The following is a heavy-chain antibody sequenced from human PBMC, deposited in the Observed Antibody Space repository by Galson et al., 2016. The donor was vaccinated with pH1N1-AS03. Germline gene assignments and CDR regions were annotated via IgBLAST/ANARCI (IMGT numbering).Heavy chain of an antibody. CDR1: GFTINNNY. CDR3: ASAGYHTTGYHY. D-gene: IGHD3-16*02. V-gene: IGHV3-53*01. Sequence: SLRLSCAASGFTINNNYMSWVRQAPGKGLEWVSVIYGGGDTFYADSVKGRFTISRDNSKNTGYLQMNSLRVEDTAVYFCASAGYHTTGYHYWGQGALVTVSS. J-gene: IGHJ4*02. CDR2: IYGGGDT.